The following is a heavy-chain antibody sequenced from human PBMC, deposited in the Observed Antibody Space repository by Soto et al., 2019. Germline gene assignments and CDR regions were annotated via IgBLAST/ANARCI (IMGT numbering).Heavy chain of an antibody. CDR1: GFTFSSYW. CDR3: ARTGMASSSYGGY. V-gene: IGHV3-7*01. CDR2: IKQDGSEK. D-gene: IGHD6-6*01. Sequence: PVGSLRLSCAASGFTFSSYWMSWVRQAPGKGLEWVANIKQDGSEKYYVDSVKGRFTISRDNAKNSLYLQMNSLRAEDTAVYYCARTGMASSSYGGYWGQGTLVTVSS. J-gene: IGHJ4*02.